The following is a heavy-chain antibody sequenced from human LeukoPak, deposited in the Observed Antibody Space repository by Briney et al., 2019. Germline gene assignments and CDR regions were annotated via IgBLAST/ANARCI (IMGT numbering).Heavy chain of an antibody. J-gene: IGHJ4*02. CDR2: ISGSGGST. CDR3: AKEREQWLVLGVVVY. Sequence: PGGSLRLSCAAPGFTFSSYAMSWVRQAPGKGLEWVSAISGSGGSTYYADSVKGRFTISRDNSKNTLYLQMNSLRAEDTAVYYCAKEREQWLVLGVVVYWGQGTLVTVSS. CDR1: GFTFSSYA. V-gene: IGHV3-23*01. D-gene: IGHD6-19*01.